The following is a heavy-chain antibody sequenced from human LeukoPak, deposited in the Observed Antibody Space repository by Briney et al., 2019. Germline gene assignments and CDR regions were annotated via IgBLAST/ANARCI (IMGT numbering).Heavy chain of an antibody. D-gene: IGHD3-22*01. CDR3: AKDSVGHYDSSGYYDY. J-gene: IGHJ4*02. CDR2: ISGDGGST. CDR1: GFTFDDYA. V-gene: IGHV3-43*02. Sequence: GGSLRLSCAASGFTFDDYAMHWVRQAPGKGLEWVSLISGDGGSTYYADSVKGRFTISRDNSKNSLYLQMNSLRTEDTALYYCAKDSVGHYDSSGYYDYWGQGTLVTVSS.